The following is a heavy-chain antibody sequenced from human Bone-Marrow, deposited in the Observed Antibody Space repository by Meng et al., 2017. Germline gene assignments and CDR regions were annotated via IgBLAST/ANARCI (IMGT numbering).Heavy chain of an antibody. CDR1: GYTFTGYY. Sequence: VQRVRAGAEVKKPGASVKVSCKASGYTFTGYYMHWVRQAPGQGLEWMGRINPNSGGTNYAQKFQGRVTMTRNTSISTAYMELSSLRSEDTAVYYCARSGIQLWLYYWGQGTLVTVSS. V-gene: IGHV1-2*06. CDR2: INPNSGGT. D-gene: IGHD5-18*01. J-gene: IGHJ4*02. CDR3: ARSGIQLWLYY.